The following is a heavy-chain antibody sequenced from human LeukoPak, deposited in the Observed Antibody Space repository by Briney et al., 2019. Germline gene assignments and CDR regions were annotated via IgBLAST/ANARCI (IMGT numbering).Heavy chain of an antibody. CDR3: ARAPKTNWFDP. CDR1: GYTFTSYY. Sequence: ASVKVSCKASGYTFTSYYMHWVRQAPGQGLEWMGLINPTGGSTGYAQKFQGRVTMTRDMSTSTDYMELGSLRSEDTAIYYCARAPKTNWFDPWGQGTLVTVSS. CDR2: INPTGGST. J-gene: IGHJ5*02. V-gene: IGHV1-46*01.